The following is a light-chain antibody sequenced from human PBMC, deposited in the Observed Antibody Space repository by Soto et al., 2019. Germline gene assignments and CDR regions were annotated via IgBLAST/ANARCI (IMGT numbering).Light chain of an antibody. Sequence: EIVLTQSPVILSVSPGDRATLSCRASQSVGTYLAWYQQKPGQAPRLLIYDASIRATGIPARFSGSGSGTDFTLTISSLEPEDFAVYFCQQRHFRPGGTFGQGTKVEIK. J-gene: IGKJ1*01. CDR2: DAS. CDR1: QSVGTY. V-gene: IGKV3-11*01. CDR3: QQRHFRPGGT.